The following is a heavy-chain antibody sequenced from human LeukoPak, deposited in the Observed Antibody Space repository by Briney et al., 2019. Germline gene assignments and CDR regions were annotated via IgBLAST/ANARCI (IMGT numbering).Heavy chain of an antibody. Sequence: PGGSLRLSCAASEFTFNWMNWVRQAPGKGLEWVANIKPDGSEKYYVDSVKGRFTISRDNAENSLYLQMNSLRVEDTAVYYCVSGAFFSRGKGTLVIVSS. CDR2: IKPDGSEK. D-gene: IGHD3-10*01. CDR1: EFTFNW. V-gene: IGHV3-7*01. CDR3: VSGAFFS. J-gene: IGHJ4*02.